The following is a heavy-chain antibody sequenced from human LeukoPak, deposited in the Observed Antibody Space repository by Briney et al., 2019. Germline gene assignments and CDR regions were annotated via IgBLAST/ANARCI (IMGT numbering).Heavy chain of an antibody. D-gene: IGHD3-22*01. V-gene: IGHV3-15*01. CDR1: GFTFSNAW. CDR3: TTRDSNYYDSSGYYYYYYYYYMDV. CDR2: IKSKTDGGTT. J-gene: IGHJ6*03. Sequence: PGGSLRLSCAASGFTFSNAWMSWVRQAPGKGLEWVGRIKSKTDGGTTDYAAPVKGRFTISRDDSKTTLYLQMNSLKTEDTAVYYCTTRDSNYYDSSGYYYYYYYYYMDVWGKGTTVTVSS.